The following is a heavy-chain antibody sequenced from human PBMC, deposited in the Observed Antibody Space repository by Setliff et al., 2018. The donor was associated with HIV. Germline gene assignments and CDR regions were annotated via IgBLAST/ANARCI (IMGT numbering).Heavy chain of an antibody. CDR2: IYYSGRT. Sequence: ASETLSLTCTVSGGSISSGGYYWGWIRQSPGRRLEWIGSIYYSGRTYYNPSLKSRLTMSVDTSRNQFSLKLTSVTAADTAVYYCGRLSDTAMASFDSWGQGTLVTVSS. V-gene: IGHV4-39*07. D-gene: IGHD5-18*01. J-gene: IGHJ4*02. CDR3: GRLSDTAMASFDS. CDR1: GGSISSGGYY.